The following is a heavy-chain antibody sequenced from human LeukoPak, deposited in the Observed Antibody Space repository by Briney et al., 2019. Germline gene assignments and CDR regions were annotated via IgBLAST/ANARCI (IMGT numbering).Heavy chain of an antibody. J-gene: IGHJ3*02. CDR3: AREAWYYYGSGSYEAHAFDI. CDR2: IYHSGST. Sequence: SETLSLTCTVSGYSISSGYYWGWIRQPPGKGLEWIGSIYHSGSTYYNPSLKSRVTISVDTSKNQFSLKLSSVTAADTAVYYCAREAWYYYGSGSYEAHAFDIWGQGTMVTVSS. CDR1: GYSISSGYY. D-gene: IGHD3-10*01. V-gene: IGHV4-38-2*02.